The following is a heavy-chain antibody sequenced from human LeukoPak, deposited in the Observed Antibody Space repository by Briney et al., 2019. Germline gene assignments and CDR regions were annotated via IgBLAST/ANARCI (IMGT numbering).Heavy chain of an antibody. D-gene: IGHD3-22*01. Sequence: PGGSLRLSCAASGFTFSSYAMSWVRQAPGKGLEWVSAISGSGGSTYYADSVKGRFTISRDNSKNTLYLQMNGLRAEDTAVYYCAKDARRAYYYDEGYAFDIWGQGTMVTVSS. V-gene: IGHV3-23*01. J-gene: IGHJ3*02. CDR3: AKDARRAYYYDEGYAFDI. CDR2: ISGSGGST. CDR1: GFTFSSYA.